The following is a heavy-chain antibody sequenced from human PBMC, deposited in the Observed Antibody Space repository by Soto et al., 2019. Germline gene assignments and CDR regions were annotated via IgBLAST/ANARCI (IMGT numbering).Heavy chain of an antibody. CDR3: AREMATSEGVDY. D-gene: IGHD5-12*01. J-gene: IGHJ4*02. CDR2: IYYSGST. Sequence: QLQLQESGPGLVKPSETLSLTCTVSGGSISSSSYYWGWIRQPPGKGLEWIGSIYYSGSTYYNPSLKSRVTISVDTSKNQFSLKLSSVTAADTAVYYCAREMATSEGVDYWGQGTLVTVSS. CDR1: GGSISSSSYY. V-gene: IGHV4-39*02.